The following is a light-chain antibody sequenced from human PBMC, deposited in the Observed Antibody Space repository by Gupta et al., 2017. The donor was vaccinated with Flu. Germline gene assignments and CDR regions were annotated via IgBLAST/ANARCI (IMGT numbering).Light chain of an antibody. V-gene: IGKV1-33*01. CDR2: GAS. Sequence: DIQMTQSTSSLSASVGGRVTITCQASQDITTFLSWYQQKPGKAPKLLIYGASILQTGVPSRFSGSGSGTDFTFTISYLQPEDVATYYCQQYDNLFSLTFGGGTKVEI. CDR3: QQYDNLFSLT. J-gene: IGKJ4*01. CDR1: QDITTF.